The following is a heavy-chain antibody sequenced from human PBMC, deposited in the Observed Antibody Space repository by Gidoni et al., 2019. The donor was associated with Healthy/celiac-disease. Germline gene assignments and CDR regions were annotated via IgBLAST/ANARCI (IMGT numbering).Heavy chain of an antibody. V-gene: IGHV3-21*01. D-gene: IGHD3-22*01. Sequence: EVQLVESGGGLVKPGGSLSLSCAASGFTFSSYSMNWVRQAPGKGLEWVSSISSSSSYIYYADSVKGRFTISRDNAKNSLYLQMNSLRAEDTAVYYCARDILEGIVVFDYWGQGTLVTVSS. J-gene: IGHJ4*02. CDR2: ISSSSSYI. CDR3: ARDILEGIVVFDY. CDR1: GFTFSSYS.